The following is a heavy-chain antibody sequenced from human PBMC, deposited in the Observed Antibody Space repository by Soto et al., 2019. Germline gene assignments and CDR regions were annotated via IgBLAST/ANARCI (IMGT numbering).Heavy chain of an antibody. D-gene: IGHD2-8*01. V-gene: IGHV1-8*02. CDR2: MIPNSGNT. Sequence: ASVKVSCKASGYTFTSYGISWVRQAPGQGLEWLGWMIPNSGNTGYAQKFQGRVTMTRNTSISTAYMELSSLRSEDTAVFYCARAPVYRMTAALYYYYMDVWGKGTTVTVSS. CDR1: GYTFTSYG. CDR3: ARAPVYRMTAALYYYYMDV. J-gene: IGHJ6*03.